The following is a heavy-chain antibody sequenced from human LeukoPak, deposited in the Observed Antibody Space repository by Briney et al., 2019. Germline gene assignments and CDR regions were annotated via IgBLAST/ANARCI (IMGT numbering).Heavy chain of an antibody. V-gene: IGHV5-51*01. CDR2: IYPGDSDT. D-gene: IGHD5-24*01. Sequence: GASLQISCKGSGYSFTSYWIGWVRQLPGKGLEWMGIIYPGDSDTRYSPSFQGQVTISADKSISTAYLQWSSLKASDTAMYYCARDSRDGYNLGDYWGQGTLVTVSS. CDR1: GYSFTSYW. CDR3: ARDSRDGYNLGDY. J-gene: IGHJ4*02.